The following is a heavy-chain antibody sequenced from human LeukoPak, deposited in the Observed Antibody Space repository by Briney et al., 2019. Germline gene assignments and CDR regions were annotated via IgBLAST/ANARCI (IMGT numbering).Heavy chain of an antibody. CDR2: IYYSGST. CDR3: ARERGYYGMDV. CDR1: GGSLSNYY. Sequence: KPSETLSLTCTVSGGSLSNYYWSWIRQPPGKGLEWIGYIYYSGSTYYNPSLKSRVTISVDTSKNQFSLKLSSVTAADTAVYYCARERGYYGMDVWGQGTSVTVSS. V-gene: IGHV4-30-4*01. J-gene: IGHJ6*02.